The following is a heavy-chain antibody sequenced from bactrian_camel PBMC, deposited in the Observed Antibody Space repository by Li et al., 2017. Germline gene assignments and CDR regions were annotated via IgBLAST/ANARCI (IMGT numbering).Heavy chain of an antibody. CDR1: GYIFSSCG. Sequence: HVQLVESGGGSVQAGESLKLSCVSSGYIFSSCGWAWYRQAPGKEREGVASIDADGETSYVDSVKGRFTVSRDNGKNSVYLQMDSLKLEDTAMYYCAADFGPCCSGSYLARRAYFEGQGTQVTVS. J-gene: IGHJ4*01. D-gene: IGHD2*01. V-gene: IGHV3S53*01. CDR2: IDADGET.